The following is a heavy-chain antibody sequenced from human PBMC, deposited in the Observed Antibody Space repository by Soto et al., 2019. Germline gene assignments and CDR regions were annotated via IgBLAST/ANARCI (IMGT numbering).Heavy chain of an antibody. CDR2: IKSKTDGGTT. CDR3: STDPYHPARGGDWFDP. CDR1: GFTFSNAW. J-gene: IGHJ5*02. V-gene: IGHV3-15*01. Sequence: EVQLVESGGGLVKPGGSLRLSCAASGFTFSNAWMSWVRQAPGKGLEWVGRIKSKTDGGTTDYAAPVKGRFTISRDDSKNTLDLQMNSLKTEDTAVYYCSTDPYHPARGGDWFDPWGQGTLVTVSS. D-gene: IGHD3-10*01.